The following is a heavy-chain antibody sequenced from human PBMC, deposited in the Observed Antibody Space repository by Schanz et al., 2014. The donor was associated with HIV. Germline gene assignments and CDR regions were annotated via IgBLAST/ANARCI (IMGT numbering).Heavy chain of an antibody. V-gene: IGHV3-53*01. Sequence: EVQLLESGGGLLHPGGSLRLSCAASGFTFSNAWMSWVRQAPGKGLEWVSVVYIGDSTFYANSVKGRFTISRDDSKNTLYLQMNSLRAEDTAMYYCAAGLIRYFFDYWGQGTLVTVSS. J-gene: IGHJ4*02. CDR3: AAGLIRYFFDY. D-gene: IGHD2-21*01. CDR2: VYIGDST. CDR1: GFTFSNAW.